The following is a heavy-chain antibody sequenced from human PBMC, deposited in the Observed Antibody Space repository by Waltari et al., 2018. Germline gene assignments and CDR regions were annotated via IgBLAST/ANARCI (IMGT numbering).Heavy chain of an antibody. CDR2: IYTSGST. Sequence: QVQLQESGPGLVKPSQTLSLTCTVSGGSISSGSYYWSWIRQPAGKGLEWIGYIYTSGSTNYNPSLKSRVTISVDTSKNQFSLKLSSVTAADTAVYYCARWQGGSEYFQHWGQGTLVTVSS. CDR1: GGSISSGSYY. D-gene: IGHD6-25*01. CDR3: ARWQGGSEYFQH. J-gene: IGHJ1*01. V-gene: IGHV4-61*09.